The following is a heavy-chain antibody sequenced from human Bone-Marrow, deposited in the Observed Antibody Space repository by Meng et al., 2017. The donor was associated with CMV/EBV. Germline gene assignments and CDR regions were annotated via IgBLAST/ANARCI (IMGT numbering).Heavy chain of an antibody. Sequence: GGSLRLSCAASGFTFSSYAMSWVRQAPGKGLEWVSVIYSGGSSTYYADCVKGRFTISRDNSKNTLYLQMNSLRAEDTAVYYCAKDQSNYVFDYWGQGTLVTVSS. J-gene: IGHJ4*02. CDR1: GFTFSSYA. D-gene: IGHD4-11*01. CDR2: IYSGGSST. CDR3: AKDQSNYVFDY. V-gene: IGHV3-23*03.